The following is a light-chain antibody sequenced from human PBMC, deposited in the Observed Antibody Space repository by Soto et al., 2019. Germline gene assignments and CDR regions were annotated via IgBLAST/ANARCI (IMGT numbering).Light chain of an antibody. V-gene: IGKV1-5*01. CDR1: QSISIW. CDR2: DAS. Sequence: GDRVTITCRASQSISIWLAWYQQKPGKAPKFLIYDASSLESGVPSRFSGSGSGTEFTLTISSLQPDDFATYYCQQYNSSSWTFGQGTKVEIK. CDR3: QQYNSSSWT. J-gene: IGKJ1*01.